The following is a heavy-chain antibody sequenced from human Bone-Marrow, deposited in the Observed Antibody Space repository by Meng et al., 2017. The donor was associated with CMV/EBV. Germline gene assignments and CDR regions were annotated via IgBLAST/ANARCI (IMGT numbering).Heavy chain of an antibody. CDR3: AKRGIRGWYYFDY. V-gene: IGHV3-7*03. CDR2: IKQDGSEK. Sequence: GESLKISCAASGFTFSSYWMSWVRQAPGKGLEWVANIKQDGSEKYYVDSVRGRFTISRDNSKNTLYLQMNSLRAEDTAIYYCAKRGIRGWYYFDYWGQGTLVTVS. D-gene: IGHD6-19*01. J-gene: IGHJ4*02. CDR1: GFTFSSYW.